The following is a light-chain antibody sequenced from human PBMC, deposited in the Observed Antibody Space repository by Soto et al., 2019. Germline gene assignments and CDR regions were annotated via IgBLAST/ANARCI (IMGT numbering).Light chain of an antibody. CDR2: GAS. CDR1: HRVSNNY. CDR3: QQYGSSGT. Sequence: ESVLKQSPGTLSLSPGERATLSCRASHRVSNNYVAWYQQKPGQAPRLLIYGASNMVTGIPDRFSGSGFGTDFTLTISILEPEDFAVYYCQQYGSSGTFSQGTKVDI. J-gene: IGKJ1*01. V-gene: IGKV3-20*01.